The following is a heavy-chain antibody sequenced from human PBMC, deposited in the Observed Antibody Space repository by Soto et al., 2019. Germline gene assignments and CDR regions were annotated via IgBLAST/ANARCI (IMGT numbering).Heavy chain of an antibody. CDR2: IIPIFDTA. D-gene: IGHD2-2*01. V-gene: IGHV1-69*12. J-gene: IGHJ6*02. CDR3: ARHDCISSSCYYYYYYGMDV. CDR1: GGTFSTYA. Sequence: QVQLVQAGGEVKKPGSSVKVSCKASGGTFSTYAISWVRQAPGQGLEWMGGIIPIFDTANYAQKFQGRVTITADESPSTAYMELSSLRSEDTAVYYCARHDCISSSCYYYYYYGMDVWGQGTTVTVSS.